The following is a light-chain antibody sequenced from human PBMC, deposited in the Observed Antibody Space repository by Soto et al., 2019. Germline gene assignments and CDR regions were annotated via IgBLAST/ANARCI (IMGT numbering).Light chain of an antibody. J-gene: IGKJ2*01. Sequence: IVLTQSPGTLSLSPEEGATLSCRASQSVGSDYLAWYQQKPGQAPRLLISAVYIRVAGIPDRFSGSGSGTDFTLTISRVEPEDSAEYYCQQYGGSTPTYTFGPGTKLEIK. CDR3: QQYGGSTPTYT. CDR1: QSVGSDY. V-gene: IGKV3-20*01. CDR2: AVY.